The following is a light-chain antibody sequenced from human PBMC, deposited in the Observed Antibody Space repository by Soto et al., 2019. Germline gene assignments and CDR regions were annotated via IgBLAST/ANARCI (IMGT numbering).Light chain of an antibody. J-gene: IGKJ1*01. CDR1: QSVSSN. Sequence: EIVMTQSPATLSVSPGERATLSCRASQSVSSNLAWYQQKPVQAPRLLIYGASTRATGIPSRFSGSGSGTAFTLTISSLQSEDFAVYDCQQYNNWPTWMFGQGTKVEIK. CDR3: QQYNNWPTWM. CDR2: GAS. V-gene: IGKV3D-15*01.